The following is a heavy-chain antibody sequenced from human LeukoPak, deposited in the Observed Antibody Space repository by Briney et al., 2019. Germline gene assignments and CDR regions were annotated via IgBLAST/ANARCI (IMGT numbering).Heavy chain of an antibody. CDR1: GYSFTSYW. V-gene: IGHV5-51*01. CDR2: IYPGDSDT. CDR3: ARRYDYGDYVGYGMDV. Sequence: GESLKISCKGSGYSFTSYWIGWVRQMPGKGLEWMGIIYPGDSDTRYSPSFQGQVTISADKSISTASLQWSSLKASDTGKYYCARRYDYGDYVGYGMDVWGQGTTVTVSS. J-gene: IGHJ6*02. D-gene: IGHD4-17*01.